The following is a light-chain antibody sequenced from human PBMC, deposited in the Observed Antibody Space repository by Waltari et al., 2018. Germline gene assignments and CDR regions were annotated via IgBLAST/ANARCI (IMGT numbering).Light chain of an antibody. CDR2: EVS. J-gene: IGKJ2*01. V-gene: IGKV2-30*02. CDR1: QGLVHSDGNTY. Sequence: DVVMTQSPLSLPVTLGQPASISRRSSQGLVHSDGNTYLSWFQQRPGQSPRRLIYEVSNRDSGVPDRFSGSGSGTDFTLKISRVEAEDVAVYYCMQATHWSYTFGQGTKLEIK. CDR3: MQATHWSYT.